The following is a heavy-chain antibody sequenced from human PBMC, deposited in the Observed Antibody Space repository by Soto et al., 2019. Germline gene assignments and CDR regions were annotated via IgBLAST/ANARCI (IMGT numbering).Heavy chain of an antibody. Sequence: GGSLRFSCAASGFTFDDYAMHLVRQAPGKGLEWVSGISLNSGSIGYADSVKGRFTISRDNDKNSLYLQMNSLRAEDTALYYCAKEDRGNVYGMDVWGQGTTVTVSS. D-gene: IGHD4-4*01. CDR3: AKEDRGNVYGMDV. J-gene: IGHJ6*02. CDR1: GFTFDDYA. V-gene: IGHV3-9*01. CDR2: ISLNSGSI.